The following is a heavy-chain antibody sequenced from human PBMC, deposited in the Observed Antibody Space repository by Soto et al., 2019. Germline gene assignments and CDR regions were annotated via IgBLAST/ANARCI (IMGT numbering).Heavy chain of an antibody. CDR2: IYHSGST. D-gene: IGHD3-22*01. J-gene: IGHJ4*02. CDR1: GGSISSGGYS. CDR3: ARGGFYDSSGYYSISLDF. V-gene: IGHV4-30-2*05. Sequence: SETLSLTCAVSGGSISSGGYSWSWIRQPPGKGLEWIGYIYHSGSTYYNPSLKSRVTISVDTSKNQFSLKLSSVTAADTAVYYCARGGFYDSSGYYSISLDFWGQGILVTVSS.